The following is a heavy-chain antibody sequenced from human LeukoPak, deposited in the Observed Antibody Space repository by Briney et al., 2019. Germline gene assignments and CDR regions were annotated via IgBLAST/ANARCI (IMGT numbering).Heavy chain of an antibody. Sequence: PSETLSLTCTVSGGSISSYYWSWIRQPPGKELEWIGYIYYSGCTNYNPSLKSRVTISVDTSKNQFSLKLSSVTAADTAVYYCARRTRIVVVPAAMLWRYYYYYMDVWGKGTTVTVSS. J-gene: IGHJ6*03. V-gene: IGHV4-59*08. CDR2: IYYSGCT. CDR1: GGSISSYY. D-gene: IGHD2-2*01. CDR3: ARRTRIVVVPAAMLWRYYYYYMDV.